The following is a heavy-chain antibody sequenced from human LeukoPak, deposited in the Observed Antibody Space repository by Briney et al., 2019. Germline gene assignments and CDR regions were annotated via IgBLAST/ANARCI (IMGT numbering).Heavy chain of an antibody. CDR3: ITPLPYSAQ. V-gene: IGHV3-15*07. Sequence: GGSLRLSCAASGFSFSNTWMNWIRLAPGKGLEWVGRVKSKSDGGTAEYAAPVKGRFTISRDDSKSTLYVEMSSLKIEDTALYYCITPLPYSAQGGQGTLVTVSS. CDR2: VKSKSDGGTA. CDR1: GFSFSNTW. J-gene: IGHJ4*02. D-gene: IGHD2-21*01.